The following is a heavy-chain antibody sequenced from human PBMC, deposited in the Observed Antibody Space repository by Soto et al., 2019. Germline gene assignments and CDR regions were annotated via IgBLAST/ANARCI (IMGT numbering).Heavy chain of an antibody. CDR2: INTDGGIT. V-gene: IGHV3-74*01. J-gene: IGHJ3*02. D-gene: IGHD2-2*01. CDR1: GFTFSSHW. CDR3: TREAGYCSRTSCYRGAFDS. Sequence: EVQLVESGGDLVQPGGSLRLSCAASGFTFSSHWMHWVRRVPGKGLVWVSHINTDGGITGYADSVKGRFTTSRDNGKNTLYLQMNGLSVEDTSVYYCTREAGYCSRTSCYRGAFDSWGQGTMVTVSS.